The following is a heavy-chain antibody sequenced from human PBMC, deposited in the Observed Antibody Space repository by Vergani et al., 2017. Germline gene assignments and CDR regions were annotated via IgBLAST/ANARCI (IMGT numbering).Heavy chain of an antibody. Sequence: EVQLVESGGGLVQPGGSLRLSCAASGFTFNNYAMSWVRQAPGKGLEWVSTISDSGGSTYYADPVKGRFTISRDSSKNTLYLQMNSLRAEDTAVYYCAKDGVYGDPPADWGQGTLVTVSS. CDR3: AKDGVYGDPPAD. V-gene: IGHV3-23*04. J-gene: IGHJ4*02. CDR1: GFTFNNYA. CDR2: ISDSGGST. D-gene: IGHD4-17*01.